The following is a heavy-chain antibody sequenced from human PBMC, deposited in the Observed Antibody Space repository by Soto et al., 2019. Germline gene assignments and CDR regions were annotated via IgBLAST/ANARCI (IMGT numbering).Heavy chain of an antibody. D-gene: IGHD2-21*02. CDR1: GFSFSSLA. CDR3: AKDQTDVTLFDY. V-gene: IGHV3-23*01. CDR2: ISGRGVDT. J-gene: IGHJ4*02. Sequence: VGSLGLSCAASGFSFSSLAMSWVRQAPGKGLEWVSSISGRGVDTLYADSVKGRFTISRDNSRKTLYIQVNSLRAEDTAVYYCAKDQTDVTLFDYWGQGTLVTVSS.